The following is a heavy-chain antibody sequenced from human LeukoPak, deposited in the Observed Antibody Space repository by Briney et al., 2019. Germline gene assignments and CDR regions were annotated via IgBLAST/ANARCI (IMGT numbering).Heavy chain of an antibody. D-gene: IGHD3-10*01. CDR1: GYSISSGYY. Sequence: KSSETLSLTCAVSGYSISSGYYWGWIRQPPGKGLEWIGYIYYSGSTNYNPSLKSRVTISVDTSKNQFSLKLSSVTAADTAVYYCARGTLERARVLLWFGVDAFDIWGQGTMVTVSS. J-gene: IGHJ3*02. CDR2: IYYSGST. CDR3: ARGTLERARVLLWFGVDAFDI. V-gene: IGHV4-61*01.